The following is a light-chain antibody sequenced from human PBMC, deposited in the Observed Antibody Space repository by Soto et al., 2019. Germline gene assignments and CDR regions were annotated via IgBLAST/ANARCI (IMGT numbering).Light chain of an antibody. CDR3: QQYNTYPLT. V-gene: IGKV1-5*03. CDR1: QSISTW. J-gene: IGKJ4*01. Sequence: DIQMTQSPSTLSASVGDRVTITCRASQSISTWLGWYQQKAGKAPKLLIYKASSLEGGVPSRFSGSGSGTEINITISSLQPDDFATYYCQQYNTYPLTFGGGTTVHIK. CDR2: KAS.